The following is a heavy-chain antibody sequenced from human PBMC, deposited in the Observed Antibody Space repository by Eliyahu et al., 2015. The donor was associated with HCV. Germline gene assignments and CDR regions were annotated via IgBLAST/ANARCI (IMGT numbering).Heavy chain of an antibody. J-gene: IGHJ4*02. Sequence: QLQLQESGPGLVKPSETLSLTCTVSGGSISSSSYYWGWIRQPPGKGLEWIGSIYYSGSTYYNPSLKSRVTISVDTSKNQFSLKLSSVTAADTAVYYCARQRTSGWSDYWGQGTLVTVSS. D-gene: IGHD6-19*01. CDR2: IYYSGST. V-gene: IGHV4-39*01. CDR1: GGSISSSSYY. CDR3: ARQRTSGWSDY.